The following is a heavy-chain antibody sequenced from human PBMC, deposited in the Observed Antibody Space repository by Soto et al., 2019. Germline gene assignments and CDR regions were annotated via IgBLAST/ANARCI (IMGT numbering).Heavy chain of an antibody. D-gene: IGHD2-8*01. Sequence: ASVKVSCKASGYTFTSYAMHWVRQAPGQRLEWMGWINAGNGNTKYSQKFQGRVTITRDTSASTAYMELSSLRSEDTAVYYCARDIGLMVYAMDYWGQGTLVTVS. CDR3: ARDIGLMVYAMDY. J-gene: IGHJ4*02. CDR2: INAGNGNT. CDR1: GYTFTSYA. V-gene: IGHV1-3*01.